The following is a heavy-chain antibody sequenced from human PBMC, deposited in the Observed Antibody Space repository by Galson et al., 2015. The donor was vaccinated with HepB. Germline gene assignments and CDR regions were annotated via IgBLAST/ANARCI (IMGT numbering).Heavy chain of an antibody. Sequence: SLRLSCAASGFNFKNYGMHWVRQAPGKGLEWVALIWYDESNQYYADSVKGRFTISRDNSKNTLYLQMNSLRADDTAVFYCAKDRHYQVLLFFDNWGQGTLVTVSS. CDR3: AKDRHYQVLLFFDN. J-gene: IGHJ4*02. D-gene: IGHD2-2*01. CDR2: IWYDESNQ. V-gene: IGHV3-30*02. CDR1: GFNFKNYG.